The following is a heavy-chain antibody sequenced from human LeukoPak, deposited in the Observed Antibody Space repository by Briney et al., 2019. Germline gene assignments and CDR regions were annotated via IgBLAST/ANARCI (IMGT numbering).Heavy chain of an antibody. V-gene: IGHV1-69*13. Sequence: GASVKVSCKASGYTFTSYGISWVRQAPGQGLEWMGGIITIFGTANYAQKFQGRVTITADESTSTAYMELSSLRSEDTAVYYCARDYSWSGSYYFDYWGQGTLVTVSS. CDR1: GYTFTSYG. CDR3: ARDYSWSGSYYFDY. D-gene: IGHD3-3*01. CDR2: IITIFGTA. J-gene: IGHJ4*02.